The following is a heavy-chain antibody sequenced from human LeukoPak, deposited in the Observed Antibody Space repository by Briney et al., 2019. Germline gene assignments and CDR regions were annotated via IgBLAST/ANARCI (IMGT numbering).Heavy chain of an antibody. V-gene: IGHV3-23*01. CDR3: AKGSGSSCYSPCDY. Sequence: GGSLRLSCAASGLTFRNYAMSWVRQAPGKGLEWVSVICANDGNTYYADAVKGRFTISRDNSKDTLYLQMDGLRAEDTAVYYCAKGSGSSCYSPCDYWGQGTLVTVSS. CDR2: ICANDGNT. J-gene: IGHJ4*02. D-gene: IGHD2-15*01. CDR1: GLTFRNYA.